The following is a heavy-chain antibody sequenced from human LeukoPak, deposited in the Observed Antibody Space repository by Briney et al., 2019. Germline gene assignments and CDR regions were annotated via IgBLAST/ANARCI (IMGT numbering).Heavy chain of an antibody. CDR2: IKEDGSEK. CDR1: AFIFSGHW. CDR3: ARRYFDL. V-gene: IGHV3-7*01. Sequence: GGSLRLSCEGSAFIFSGHWMNWVRQTPGKGLEWVASIKEDGSEKYYVDSVKGRFTISRDNTKNSVFLQMNSLRVEDTAVYYCARRYFDLWGRGTLVTVSS. J-gene: IGHJ2*01.